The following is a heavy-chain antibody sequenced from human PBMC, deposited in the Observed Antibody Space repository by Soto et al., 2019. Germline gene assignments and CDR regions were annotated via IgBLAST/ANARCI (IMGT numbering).Heavy chain of an antibody. J-gene: IGHJ1*01. CDR1: GFLVSSNY. V-gene: IGHV3-53*01. CDR2: IDRGGST. CDR3: AKEGSSRSFQH. D-gene: IGHD3-10*01. Sequence: GGSLRLSFAASGFLVSSNYMSWVRPAPGKGLEWVSIIDRGGSTYYADSVKGRFTISRDNSKNTVFLQMNSLRAEDTAVYYWAKEGSSRSFQHWGQGTLV.